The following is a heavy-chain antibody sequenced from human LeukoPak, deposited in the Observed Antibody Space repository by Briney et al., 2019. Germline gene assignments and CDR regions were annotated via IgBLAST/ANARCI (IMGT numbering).Heavy chain of an antibody. V-gene: IGHV3-23*01. J-gene: IGHJ4*02. CDR2: ISGSGVST. CDR1: GFTFSSHG. CDR3: AKVGSSSGSYYFDY. Sequence: GGSLRLSCAASGFTFSSHGMSWVRQAPGQGLEWVSVISGSGVSTYYADSVKGRFTISRDNSKNTLYLQMNSLRAEDTAVYYCAKVGSSSGSYYFDYWGQGTLVTVSS. D-gene: IGHD6-13*01.